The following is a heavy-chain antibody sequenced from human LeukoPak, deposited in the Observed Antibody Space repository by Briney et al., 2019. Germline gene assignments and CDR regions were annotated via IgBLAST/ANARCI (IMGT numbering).Heavy chain of an antibody. CDR2: MNPNSGNT. V-gene: IGHV1-8*02. Sequence: ASVKVSCKASGYTFTSYGISWVRQAPGQGLEWMGWMNPNSGNTGYAQKFQGRVTMTRNTSISTAYMELSSLRSEDTAVYYCARVPHTYYYGSGRDPSDYWGQGTLVTVSS. J-gene: IGHJ4*02. CDR1: GYTFTSYG. D-gene: IGHD3-10*01. CDR3: ARVPHTYYYGSGRDPSDY.